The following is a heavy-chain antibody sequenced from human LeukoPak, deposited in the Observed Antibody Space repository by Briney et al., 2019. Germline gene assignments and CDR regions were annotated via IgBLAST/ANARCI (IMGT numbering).Heavy chain of an antibody. J-gene: IGHJ4*02. CDR3: AKGLREKISSSWYGEDFDY. CDR2: ITWNSGSI. CDR1: GFTFDNYA. Sequence: GGSLRLSCATSGFTFDNYAMHWVRQAPGKGLEWVSGITWNSGSIAYADSVKGRFTISGDDAKNSLYLQMNSLRAEDTALYYCAKGLREKISSSWYGEDFDYWGQGTLVTVSS. D-gene: IGHD6-13*01. V-gene: IGHV3-9*01.